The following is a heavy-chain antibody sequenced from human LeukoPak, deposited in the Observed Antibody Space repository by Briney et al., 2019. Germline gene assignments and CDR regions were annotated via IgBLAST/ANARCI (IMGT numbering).Heavy chain of an antibody. CDR3: ARYLAVTGTGSFDY. J-gene: IGHJ4*02. CDR1: GFSLTTSGVG. Sequence: SGPTLVKPTETLTLTCTFSGFSLTTSGVGVGWIRQPPGKALEWLTLIYWDDEKRFSPSLKSRLTITKGTSKNQVVLTMTNMDPVDTATFYCARYLAVTGTGSFDYWGQGTLVTVSS. CDR2: IYWDDEK. V-gene: IGHV2-5*02. D-gene: IGHD6-19*01.